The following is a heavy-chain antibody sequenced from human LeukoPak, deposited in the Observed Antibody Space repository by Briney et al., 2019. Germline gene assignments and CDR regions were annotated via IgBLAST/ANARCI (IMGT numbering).Heavy chain of an antibody. Sequence: SVKVSCKASGGTFSGYAISWVRQAPGQGLEWMGGIIPIFGTANYAQKFQGRVTMTTDTSTSTAYMELRSLRSDDTAVYYCARVSSIFGVVTSPYAFDIWGQGTMVTVSS. CDR1: GGTFSGYA. CDR2: IIPIFGTA. J-gene: IGHJ3*02. D-gene: IGHD3-3*01. V-gene: IGHV1-69*05. CDR3: ARVSSIFGVVTSPYAFDI.